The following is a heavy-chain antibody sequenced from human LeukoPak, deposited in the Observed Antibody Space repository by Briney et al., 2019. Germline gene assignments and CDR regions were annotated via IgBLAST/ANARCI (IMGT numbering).Heavy chain of an antibody. D-gene: IGHD2-2*01. J-gene: IGHJ4*02. V-gene: IGHV4-34*01. CDR2: INHSGST. CDR1: GGSFSGYY. Sequence: SETLSLTCAVYGGSFSGYYWSWIRQPPGKGLEWIGEINHSGSTNYNPSLKSRATISVDTSKNQFSLKLSSVTAADTAVYYCARGGIVVVPAACDYWGQGTLVTVSS. CDR3: ARGGIVVVPAACDY.